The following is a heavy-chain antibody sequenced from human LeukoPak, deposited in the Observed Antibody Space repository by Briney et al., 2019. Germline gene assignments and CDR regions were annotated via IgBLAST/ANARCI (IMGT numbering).Heavy chain of an antibody. D-gene: IGHD4-23*01. J-gene: IGHJ4*02. V-gene: IGHV3-23*01. CDR1: GFTFSSAY. CDR3: ARDRGYGGNSNAFDY. Sequence: PGGSLRLSCVVSGFTFSSAYMSWVRQAPVKGLEWVTGISGGSDSTYYADSVKGRFTISRDNSKNTLYLQMNSLRAEDTAVYYCARDRGYGGNSNAFDYWGQGTLVTVSS. CDR2: ISGGSDST.